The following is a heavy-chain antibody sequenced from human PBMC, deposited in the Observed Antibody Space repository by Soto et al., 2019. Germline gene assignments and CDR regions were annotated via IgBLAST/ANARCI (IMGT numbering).Heavy chain of an antibody. V-gene: IGHV1-69*02. CDR1: VGTFRSYT. D-gene: IGHD3-10*01. J-gene: IGHJ6*02. Sequence: QGQLVQSGAEVKKPGSSVKVSCKASVGTFRSYTISWVRQAPGQGLEWMGRIIPVLGIANYAQKFQGRVTIAADKSTSTAYTELSSLRSEDTDVNYCATTRRFKGLFTHKDYYYCMDVWGQGTTVTVSS. CDR3: ATTRRFKGLFTHKDYYYCMDV. CDR2: IIPVLGIA.